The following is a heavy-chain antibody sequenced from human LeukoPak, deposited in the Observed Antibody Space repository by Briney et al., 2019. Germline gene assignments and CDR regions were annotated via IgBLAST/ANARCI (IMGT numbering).Heavy chain of an antibody. CDR2: IYYSGST. V-gene: IGHV4-59*12. D-gene: IGHD6-19*01. CDR3: AREVAGTDYFDY. CDR1: GGSISSYC. J-gene: IGHJ4*02. Sequence: SETLSLTCTVSGGSISSYCWSWIRQPPGKGLEWIGYIYYSGSTNYNPSLKSRVTISVDTSKNQFSLKLSSVTAADTAVYYCAREVAGTDYFDYWGQGTLVTVSS.